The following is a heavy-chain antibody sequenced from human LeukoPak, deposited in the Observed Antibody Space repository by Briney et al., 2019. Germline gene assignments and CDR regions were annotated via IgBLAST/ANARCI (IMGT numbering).Heavy chain of an antibody. V-gene: IGHV3-48*03. D-gene: IGHD3-9*01. CDR2: ISSSGSTI. CDR3: ARVGYDIVYYYYGMDV. Sequence: AGGSLRLSCAASGFTFSSYEMNWVRQAPGKGLEWVSYISSSGSTIYYADSVKGRFTISRDNAKNSLYLQMNSLRAEDTAVYYCARVGYDIVYYYYGMDVRGKGTTVTVSS. CDR1: GFTFSSYE. J-gene: IGHJ6*04.